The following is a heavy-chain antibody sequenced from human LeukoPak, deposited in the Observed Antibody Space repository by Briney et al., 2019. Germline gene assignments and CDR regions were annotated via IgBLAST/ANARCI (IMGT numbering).Heavy chain of an antibody. CDR3: ARLSGMVVPAATNFDY. D-gene: IGHD2-2*01. J-gene: IGHJ4*02. Sequence: GESLKISCKGSGSSFTSYWIGWVRQMPGKGLEWMGIIYPGDSDTRYSPSFQGQVTISADKSISTAYLQWSSLKASDTAMYYCARLSGMVVPAATNFDYWGQGTLVTVSS. CDR1: GSSFTSYW. V-gene: IGHV5-51*01. CDR2: IYPGDSDT.